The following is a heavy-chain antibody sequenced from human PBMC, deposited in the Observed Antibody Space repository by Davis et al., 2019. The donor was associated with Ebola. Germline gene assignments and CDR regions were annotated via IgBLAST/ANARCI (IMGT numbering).Heavy chain of an antibody. CDR3: ARGDCSSTSCYGYYFDY. V-gene: IGHV3-30*02. J-gene: IGHJ4*02. D-gene: IGHD2-2*01. CDR1: GFTFSSYG. CDR2: IRYDGSNK. Sequence: GESLKISCAASGFTFSSYGMHWVRQAPGKGLEWVAFIRYDGSNKYYADSVKGRFTISRDNSKNTLYLQMNSLRAEDTAVYYCARGDCSSTSCYGYYFDYWGQGTLVTVSS.